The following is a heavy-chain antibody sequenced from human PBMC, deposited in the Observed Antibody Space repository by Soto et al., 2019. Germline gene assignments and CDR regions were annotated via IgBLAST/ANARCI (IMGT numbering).Heavy chain of an antibody. CDR2: IYYSGST. Sequence: QLQLQESGPGLVKPSETLSLTCTVSGGSISSSSYYWGWIRQPPGKGLEWIGSIYYSGSTYYNPSLKSRVTISVDTSKNQFSLKLSSVTAADTAVYYCASVPAAAITGGYYYGMDVWGQGTTVTVSS. J-gene: IGHJ6*02. D-gene: IGHD2-2*01. V-gene: IGHV4-39*01. CDR3: ASVPAAAITGGYYYGMDV. CDR1: GGSISSSSYY.